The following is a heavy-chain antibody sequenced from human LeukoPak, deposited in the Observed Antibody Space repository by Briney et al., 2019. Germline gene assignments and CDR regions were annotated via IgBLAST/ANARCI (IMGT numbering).Heavy chain of an antibody. Sequence: ASVKVSCKASGYTFTSYDINWVQQATGQGLEWMGWMNPNSGNTGYAQKFQGRVTMTRNTSISTAYMELSSLRSEDTAVYYCARAQEYCGGDCYSELWGQGTLVTVSS. CDR3: ARAQEYCGGDCYSEL. V-gene: IGHV1-8*01. D-gene: IGHD2-21*02. CDR1: GYTFTSYD. CDR2: MNPNSGNT. J-gene: IGHJ4*02.